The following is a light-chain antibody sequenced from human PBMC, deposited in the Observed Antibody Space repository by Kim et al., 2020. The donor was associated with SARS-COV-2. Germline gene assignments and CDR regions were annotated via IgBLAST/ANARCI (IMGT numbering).Light chain of an antibody. CDR3: QQYKNWPPIT. CDR2: GAS. J-gene: IGKJ5*01. V-gene: IGKV3D-15*01. CDR1: QSVSTD. Sequence: EVVMTQSPATLSVSPGERATLSCRASQSVSTDLAWYQQKSGQATRLLIYGASTRATGIPARFSGSGSGTEFTLTISGLQSEDLAVYYCQQYKNWPPITFGQGTRLEIK.